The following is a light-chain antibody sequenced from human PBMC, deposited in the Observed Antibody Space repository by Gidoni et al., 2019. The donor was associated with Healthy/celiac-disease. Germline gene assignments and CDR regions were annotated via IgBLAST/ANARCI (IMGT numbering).Light chain of an antibody. V-gene: IGKV1-39*01. CDR3: QQSYSTPPT. CDR1: QSISSY. J-gene: IGKJ4*01. Sequence: DIQMTKSPSSLSASVGDRVTITCRASQSISSYLNWDQQKPGKAPKLLIYAASSLQSGVPSRFSGSGSGTDFTLTISSLQPEDFATYYCQQSYSTPPTFGGXTKVEIK. CDR2: AAS.